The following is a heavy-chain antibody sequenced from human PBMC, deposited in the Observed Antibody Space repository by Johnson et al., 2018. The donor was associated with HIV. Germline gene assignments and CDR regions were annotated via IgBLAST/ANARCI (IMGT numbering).Heavy chain of an antibody. CDR2: ISYDGSNK. D-gene: IGHD5-12*01. J-gene: IGHJ3*02. V-gene: IGHV3-30*18. CDR3: AKDRILSGYGPGAFDI. CDR1: GFIFSNYW. Sequence: QVQLVESGGDSVQPGGSLRLSCAASGFIFSNYWMHWVRQAPAKGLEWVAVISYDGSNKYYADSVKGRFTISRDNSKNTLYLQMNSLRAEDTAVYYCAKDRILSGYGPGAFDIWGQGTMVTVSS.